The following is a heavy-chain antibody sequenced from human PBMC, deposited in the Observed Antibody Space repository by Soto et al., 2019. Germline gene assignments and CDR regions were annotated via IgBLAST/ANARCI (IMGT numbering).Heavy chain of an antibody. CDR2: LGGAGAR. CDR1: GFTYRSYD. D-gene: IGHD3-10*01. CDR3: TRASFGVGMDL. J-gene: IGHJ6*02. Sequence: PGGSLRLSCAAFGFTYRSYDMHWVRQVAGKGLEWVSSLGGAGAREYAESVKGRFVISRENANTLYLQMDSLRAGDTAIYYCTRASFGVGMDLWGQGTPVTVSS. V-gene: IGHV3-13*01.